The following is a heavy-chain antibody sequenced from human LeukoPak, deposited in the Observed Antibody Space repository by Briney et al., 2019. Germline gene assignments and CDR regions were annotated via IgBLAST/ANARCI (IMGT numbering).Heavy chain of an antibody. V-gene: IGHV3-53*01. J-gene: IGHJ5*02. Sequence: GSLRLSCAASGFTVSSNYMSWVRQAPGKGLEWVSVIYSGGSTYYSDSVQGRFTISRDNSKNTLHLQMNSLRAEDTAVYYCARDSYYYDSSGYHRTNWFDPWGQGTLVTVSS. CDR3: ARDSYYYDSSGYHRTNWFDP. CDR2: IYSGGST. D-gene: IGHD3-22*01. CDR1: GFTVSSNY.